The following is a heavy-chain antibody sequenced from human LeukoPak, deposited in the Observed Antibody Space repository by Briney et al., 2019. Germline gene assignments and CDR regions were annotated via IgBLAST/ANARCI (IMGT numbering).Heavy chain of an antibody. V-gene: IGHV1-8*03. J-gene: IGHJ5*02. CDR1: GYTFTSYD. CDR3: ARAQVPAAYLRTNWFDP. D-gene: IGHD2-2*01. Sequence: ASVKVSFKASGYTFTSYDINWVRQATGQGLEWMGWMNPNSGNTGYAQKFQGRVTITRNTSISTAYMELSSLRSEDTAVYYCARAQVPAAYLRTNWFDPWGQGTLVTVSS. CDR2: MNPNSGNT.